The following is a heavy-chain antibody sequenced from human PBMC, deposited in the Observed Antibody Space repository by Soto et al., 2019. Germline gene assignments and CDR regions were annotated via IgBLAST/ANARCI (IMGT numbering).Heavy chain of an antibody. D-gene: IGHD1-26*01. Sequence: QVQLVESGGGVVQPGRSLRLSCAGSGFNFSNYGMHWVRQAPGKGLLWVAVISYDGSKEYYVDSVKGRFTISRDNSKNTLYWQLSRLRAEDTAVYLCRWDRDVSGGGSDCWGQGTLVTVSS. CDR2: ISYDGSKE. V-gene: IGHV3-30*03. CDR1: GFNFSNYG. J-gene: IGHJ4*02. CDR3: RWDRDVSGGGSDC.